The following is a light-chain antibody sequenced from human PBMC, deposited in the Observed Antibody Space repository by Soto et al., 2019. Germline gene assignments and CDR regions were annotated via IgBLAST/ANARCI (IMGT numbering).Light chain of an antibody. CDR2: WAS. CDR3: QQYYRPWT. V-gene: IGKV4-1*01. CDR1: QSVLYSSNNKNY. J-gene: IGKJ1*01. Sequence: DIVMTQSPDSLAVSLGERATINCKSSQSVLYSSNNKNYLAWYQQKPGQPPKLLIYWASTRESGVPDRFSGGGPGTDFTLTISSLQAEDVAVYYCQQYYRPWTFGQGTKVEIK.